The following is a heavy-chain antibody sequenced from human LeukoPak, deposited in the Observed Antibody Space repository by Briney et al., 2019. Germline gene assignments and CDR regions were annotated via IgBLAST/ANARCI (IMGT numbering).Heavy chain of an antibody. J-gene: IGHJ3*02. Sequence: SETLSLTCTVSGGSISKYYWSWIRQPAGKGLEWIGRIYPSGSTNYKPSLKSRVTMSVDTSKNQFSLKLSSVTAADTAVYYCARDYSDSSGYYVLAFDIWGQGTMVTVSS. CDR2: IYPSGST. CDR1: GGSISKYY. D-gene: IGHD3-22*01. CDR3: ARDYSDSSGYYVLAFDI. V-gene: IGHV4-4*07.